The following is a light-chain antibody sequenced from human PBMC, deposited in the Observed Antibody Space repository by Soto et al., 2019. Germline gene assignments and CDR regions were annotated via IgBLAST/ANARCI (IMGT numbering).Light chain of an antibody. V-gene: IGLV2-14*01. Sequence: QSALTQPASVSGSPGQSITISCTGTSSDVGGYNYVSWYQQHPGKAPKLMIYDVSNRPSGVSNRFSGSKSANKASLTISGLQAEDEADYYCSSYTSSSTRVFGTGTKVTVL. CDR3: SSYTSSSTRV. CDR1: SSDVGGYNY. J-gene: IGLJ1*01. CDR2: DVS.